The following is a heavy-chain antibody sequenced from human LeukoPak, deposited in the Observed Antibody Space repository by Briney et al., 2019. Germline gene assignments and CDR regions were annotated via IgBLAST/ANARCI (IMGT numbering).Heavy chain of an antibody. CDR2: IKSKTDGGTT. J-gene: IGHJ4*02. CDR1: GFTFSNAW. Sequence: PGGSLRLSCSASGFTFSNAWMSWVRQAPGKGLEWVGRIKSKTDGGTTDYAAPVKGRFTISRDDSKNTLYLQMNSLKTEDTAVYYCTTRDDYGDYGFDYWGQGTLVTVSS. CDR3: TTRDDYGDYGFDY. V-gene: IGHV3-15*01. D-gene: IGHD4-17*01.